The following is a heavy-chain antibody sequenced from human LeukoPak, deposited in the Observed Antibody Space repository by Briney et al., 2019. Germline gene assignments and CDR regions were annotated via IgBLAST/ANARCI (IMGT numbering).Heavy chain of an antibody. Sequence: GGSLRLSCAASGFTFSSYWMHWVRQAPGKGLVRVSRINSDGSTTNYADSVKGRFTISRDNAKNTLYLQMTSLRAEDTAVYYCAKMGREGSGSYYNRYYYYYYGMDVWGQGTTVTVSS. J-gene: IGHJ6*02. D-gene: IGHD3-10*01. CDR1: GFTFSSYW. CDR3: AKMGREGSGSYYNRYYYYYYGMDV. V-gene: IGHV3-74*01. CDR2: INSDGSTT.